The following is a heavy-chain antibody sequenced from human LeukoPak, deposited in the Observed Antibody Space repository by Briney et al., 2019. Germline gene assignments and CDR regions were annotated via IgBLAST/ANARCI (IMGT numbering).Heavy chain of an antibody. V-gene: IGHV4-59*08. Sequence: SETLSLTCTVSGASISSDYWSWIRQSPGKGLEWIGYIYISGNTNYNPSLKSRVTISIDTSKNQFSLKLSSVTAADTAVYYCARHPFFAPFDYWGPGTLVTVSS. D-gene: IGHD3-3*01. CDR2: IYISGNT. CDR3: ARHPFFAPFDY. CDR1: GASISSDY. J-gene: IGHJ4*02.